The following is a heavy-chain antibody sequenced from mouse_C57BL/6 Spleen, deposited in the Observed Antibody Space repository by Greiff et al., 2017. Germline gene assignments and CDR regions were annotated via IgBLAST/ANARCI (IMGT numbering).Heavy chain of an antibody. CDR3: ARSLYDYDGYWYFDV. Sequence: DVMLVESGGGLVQPGGSLSLSCAASGFTFTDYYMSWVRQPPGKALEWLGFIRNKANGYTTEYSASVKGRFTISRDNSQSILYLQMNALRAEDSATYYCARSLYDYDGYWYFDVWGTGTTVTVSS. D-gene: IGHD2-4*01. CDR1: GFTFTDYY. V-gene: IGHV7-3*01. J-gene: IGHJ1*03. CDR2: IRNKANGYTT.